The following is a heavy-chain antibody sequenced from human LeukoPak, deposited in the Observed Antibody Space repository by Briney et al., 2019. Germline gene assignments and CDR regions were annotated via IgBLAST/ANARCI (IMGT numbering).Heavy chain of an antibody. J-gene: IGHJ4*02. Sequence: ASVKVSCKASGYTFTSYGISWVRQAPGQGREWMGWVSAYNGNTNYAQKLQGRVTMTTDTSTSTAYMELRSLRSDDTAVYYCARVLFYGDHWGFDYWGQGTLVTVSS. CDR2: VSAYNGNT. D-gene: IGHD4-17*01. V-gene: IGHV1-18*01. CDR1: GYTFTSYG. CDR3: ARVLFYGDHWGFDY.